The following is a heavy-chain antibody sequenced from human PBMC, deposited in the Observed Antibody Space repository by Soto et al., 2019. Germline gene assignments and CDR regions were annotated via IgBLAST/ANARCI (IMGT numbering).Heavy chain of an antibody. CDR2: ISPDGSTT. Sequence: VQLVESGGGLVKPGGSLSLSCAASGFTISNYWMHWVRQAPGKGLIWVSRISPDGSTTNYADSVKGRFTISRDNAKNTLYLQMDSLRAEDTALYYCTRVISGSSGLFDYWGQGTLVTVSS. J-gene: IGHJ4*02. CDR3: TRVISGSSGLFDY. D-gene: IGHD1-26*01. CDR1: GFTISNYW. V-gene: IGHV3-74*02.